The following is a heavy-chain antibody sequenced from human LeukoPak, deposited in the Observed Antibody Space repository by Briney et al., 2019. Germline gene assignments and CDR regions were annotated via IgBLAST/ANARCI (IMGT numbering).Heavy chain of an antibody. CDR3: ARSRRSLIRARLNYFDY. Sequence: KPSETLSLTCAVYGGSFSGYYWSWIRQPPGRGLEWIGEINHSGSTNYNPSLKSRVTISVDTSKNQFSLKLSSVTAADTAVYYCARSRRSLIRARLNYFDYWGQGTLVTVSS. V-gene: IGHV4-34*01. CDR2: INHSGST. J-gene: IGHJ4*02. D-gene: IGHD5-12*01. CDR1: GGSFSGYY.